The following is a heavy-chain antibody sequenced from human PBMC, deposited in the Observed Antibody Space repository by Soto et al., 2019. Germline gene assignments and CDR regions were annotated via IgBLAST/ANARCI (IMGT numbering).Heavy chain of an antibody. J-gene: IGHJ4*02. CDR2: ISAYNGNT. D-gene: IGHD2-15*01. V-gene: IGHV1-18*01. Sequence: QVQLVQSGAEVKKPGASVKVSCKASGYTFTSYGISWVRQAPGQVLEWMGWISAYNGNTNYAQKLQGRVTMTTDTSPSTSYMDLRSPRSDDTAVYYCARASWSGGSCYSYYFDYWGQGTLVTVSS. CDR3: ARASWSGGSCYSYYFDY. CDR1: GYTFTSYG.